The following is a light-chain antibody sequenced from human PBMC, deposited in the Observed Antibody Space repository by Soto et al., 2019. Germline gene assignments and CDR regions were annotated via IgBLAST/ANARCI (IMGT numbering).Light chain of an antibody. CDR2: SAS. V-gene: IGKV3-20*01. CDR1: QSFSSSN. J-gene: IGKJ4*01. CDR3: QQYGGSPPVT. Sequence: VVLTQSPGTLSLSPGERATLSCRASQSFSSSNLAWYQHKPGQPPKLIVYSASRRATGIPDRFSGSGSGTDFTLTISRLEPEVLALYYCQQYGGSPPVTFGGGTRVDIK.